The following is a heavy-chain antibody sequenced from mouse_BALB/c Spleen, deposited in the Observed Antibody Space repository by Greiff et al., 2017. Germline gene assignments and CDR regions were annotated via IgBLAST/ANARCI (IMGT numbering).Heavy chain of an antibody. J-gene: IGHJ2*01. CDR3: ARRPYYGNYEDY. Sequence: QVQLQQSGPELVKPGASVRISCKASGYTFTSYYIHWVKQRPGQGLEWIGWIYPGNVNTKYNEKFKGKATLTADKSSSTAYMQLSSLTSEDSAVYFCARRPYYGNYEDYWGQGTTLTVSS. CDR2: IYPGNVNT. D-gene: IGHD2-10*01. V-gene: IGHV1S56*01. CDR1: GYTFTSYY.